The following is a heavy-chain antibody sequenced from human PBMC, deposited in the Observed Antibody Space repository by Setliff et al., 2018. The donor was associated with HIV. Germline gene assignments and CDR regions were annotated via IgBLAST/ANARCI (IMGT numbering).Heavy chain of an antibody. V-gene: IGHV4-39*07. CDR1: GGSISSNNYY. CDR2: IYYSGST. D-gene: IGHD4-17*01. CDR3: ARVPTQGDYGSDAFDI. J-gene: IGHJ3*02. Sequence: PSETLSLTCTVSGGSISSNNYYWGWIRQPPGKGLEWIGGIYYSGSTYYNPSLKSRVTISVDTSKNQFSLKLSSVTAADTAVYYCARVPTQGDYGSDAFDIWGQGTMVTVSS.